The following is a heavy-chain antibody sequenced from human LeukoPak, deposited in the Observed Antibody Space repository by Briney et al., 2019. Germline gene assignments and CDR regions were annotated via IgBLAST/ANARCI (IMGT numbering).Heavy chain of an antibody. D-gene: IGHD5-18*01. J-gene: IGHJ4*02. CDR2: ISSSSSYI. CDR1: GGSFSGYY. CDR3: ARDRPEDTAMVSTDY. V-gene: IGHV3-21*01. Sequence: PSETLSLTCAVYGGSFSGYYWSWIRQPPGKGLEWVSSISSSSSYIYYADSVKGRFTISRDNAKNSLYLQMNSLRAEDTAVYYCARDRPEDTAMVSTDYWGQGTLVTVSS.